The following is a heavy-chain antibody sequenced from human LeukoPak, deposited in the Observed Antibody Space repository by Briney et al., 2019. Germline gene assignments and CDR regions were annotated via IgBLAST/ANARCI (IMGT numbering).Heavy chain of an antibody. V-gene: IGHV4-59*01. Sequence: SETLSLTCIVSGGSISSYYWSWIRPPPGKGLGWVGYIYYSGSTNYNPSLKSRVTISVAPSKNQFSLKLSCVAAADAAVYYCARGLYYYDSSVGYWGQGTMVTVSS. CDR1: GGSISSYY. D-gene: IGHD3-22*01. CDR2: IYYSGST. J-gene: IGHJ4*02. CDR3: ARGLYYYDSSVGY.